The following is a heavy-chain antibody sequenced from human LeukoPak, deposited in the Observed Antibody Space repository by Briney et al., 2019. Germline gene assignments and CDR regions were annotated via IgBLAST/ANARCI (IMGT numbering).Heavy chain of an antibody. CDR2: INPSGGST. D-gene: IGHD3-9*01. J-gene: IGHJ6*02. CDR3: ATESRTRFDWSPPGMDV. V-gene: IGHV1-46*01. Sequence: GASVKVSCKASGYTFTSYYMHWVRQAPGQGLEWMGIINPSGGSTSYAQKFQGRVTMTRDTSTSTVYMELSSLRSEDTAVYYCATESRTRFDWSPPGMDVWGQGTTVTVSS. CDR1: GYTFTSYY.